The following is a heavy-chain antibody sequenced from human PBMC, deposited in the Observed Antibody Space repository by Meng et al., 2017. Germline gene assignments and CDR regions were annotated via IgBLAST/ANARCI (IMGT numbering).Heavy chain of an antibody. D-gene: IGHD5-18*01. CDR1: GFTFSSYA. V-gene: IGHV3-30*04. CDR2: ISYDGSNK. CDR3: ARDARAVLPDTAMALGYFDY. Sequence: GGSLRLSCAASGFTFSSYAMHWVRQAPGKGLEWVAVISYDGSNKYYADSVKGRFTISRDNSKNTLYLQVNSLRAEDTAVYYCARDARAVLPDTAMALGYFDYWGQGTLVTVSS. J-gene: IGHJ4*02.